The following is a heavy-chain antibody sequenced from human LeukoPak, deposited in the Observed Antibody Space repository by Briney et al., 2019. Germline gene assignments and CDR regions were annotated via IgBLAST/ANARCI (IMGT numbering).Heavy chain of an antibody. D-gene: IGHD2-8*02. Sequence: GGSLRLSCAASGFTVSSNYMSWVRQAPGKGLEWVSVIYSGGSTYYADSAKGRFTISRDNSKNTLYLQMNSLRAEDTAVYYCAREELVQVGAFDIWGQGTMVTVSS. CDR3: AREELVQVGAFDI. J-gene: IGHJ3*02. CDR1: GFTVSSNY. CDR2: IYSGGST. V-gene: IGHV3-53*01.